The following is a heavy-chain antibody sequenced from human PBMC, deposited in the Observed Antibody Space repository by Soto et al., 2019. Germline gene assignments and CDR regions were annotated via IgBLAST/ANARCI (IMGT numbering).Heavy chain of an antibody. J-gene: IGHJ4*02. Sequence: HPGGSLRLSCAASGFTFSNYLMSWVRQAPGKGLEWVANIKEDGSVKYYVDSVKGRFTISRDNAKNSLYLQMNSLRAEDTAVYYCARTNSGSYFERDYWGQGTLVTVSS. V-gene: IGHV3-7*01. D-gene: IGHD1-26*01. CDR2: IKEDGSVK. CDR1: GFTFSNYL. CDR3: ARTNSGSYFERDY.